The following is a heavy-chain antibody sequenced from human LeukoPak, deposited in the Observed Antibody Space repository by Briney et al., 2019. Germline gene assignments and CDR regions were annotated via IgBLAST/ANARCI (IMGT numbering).Heavy chain of an antibody. J-gene: IGHJ6*02. CDR2: INAADGNT. V-gene: IGHV1-3*01. CDR3: ASSRTKRITTNRGVREYYYGMDV. Sequence: ASVKVSCKTSGQTFAIYTLHWVRQAPGQRLEWMGWINAADGNTKYSQKFQGRVIITRDSSANTAYMELSSLTSEDSAVYYCASSRTKRITTNRGVREYYYGMDVWGQGTTVTVSS. D-gene: IGHD3-10*01. CDR1: GQTFAIYT.